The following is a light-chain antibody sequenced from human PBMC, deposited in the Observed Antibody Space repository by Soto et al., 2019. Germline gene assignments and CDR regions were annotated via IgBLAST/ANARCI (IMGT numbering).Light chain of an antibody. CDR2: DAS. CDR1: QSVSSY. J-gene: IGKJ3*01. V-gene: IGKV3-11*01. Sequence: EIVLTQSPATLSLSPGERATLSCRASQSVSSYLAWYQQKPGQAPRLLIYDASHRATGIPARFSGSGSGTDLTLTISSLEPEDFVVYYCQQRSNPFTFGPGTKVEIK. CDR3: QQRSNPFT.